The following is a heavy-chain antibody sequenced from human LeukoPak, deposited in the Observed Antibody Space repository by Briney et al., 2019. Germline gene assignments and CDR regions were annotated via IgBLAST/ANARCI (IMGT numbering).Heavy chain of an antibody. CDR3: ARAPPIAARPRPGPGQLRFDP. J-gene: IGHJ5*02. V-gene: IGHV1-2*02. CDR2: INPNSGGT. D-gene: IGHD6-6*01. Sequence: ASVKVSCKASGYTFTGYYMHWVRQAPGQGLEWMGWINPNSGGTNYAQKFQGRVTMTRDTSISTAYMELSRLRSDDTAVYYCARAPPIAARPRPGPGQLRFDPWGQGTLVTVSS. CDR1: GYTFTGYY.